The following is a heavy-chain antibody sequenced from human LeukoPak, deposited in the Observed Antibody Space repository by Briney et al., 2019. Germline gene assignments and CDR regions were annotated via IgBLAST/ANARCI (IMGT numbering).Heavy chain of an antibody. CDR2: IYPGDSDT. CDR3: ARLRGWLLDDAFDI. D-gene: IGHD6-19*01. CDR1: GYSFTSYW. V-gene: IGHV5-51*01. Sequence: GESLQISCQGSGYSFTSYWIGWVRQMPGKGLEWMGIIYPGDSDTRYSPSFQSQVTISADKSISTAYLQWSSLKASDTAMYYCARLRGWLLDDAFDIWGQGTMVTVSS. J-gene: IGHJ3*02.